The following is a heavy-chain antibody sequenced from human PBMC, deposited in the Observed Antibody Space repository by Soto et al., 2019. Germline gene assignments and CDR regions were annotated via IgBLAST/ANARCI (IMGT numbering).Heavy chain of an antibody. J-gene: IGHJ6*02. CDR1: GGSISSSYW. CDR3: ARVSGSYYYGMDV. V-gene: IGHV4-4*02. CDR2: IYHSGST. Sequence: QVQLQESGPGLVKPSGTLSLTCAVSGGSISSSYWWRWVRQPPGKGLEWIGEIYHSGSTNYNTSLKPRVTLSVDKSKNQFSLKVTSVTAADTAVYYCARVSGSYYYGMDVWGQGTTVTVSS.